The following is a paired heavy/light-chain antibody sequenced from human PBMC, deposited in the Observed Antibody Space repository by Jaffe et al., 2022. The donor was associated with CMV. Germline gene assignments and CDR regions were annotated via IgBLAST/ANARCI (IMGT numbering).Light chain of an antibody. CDR3: QQYFSTPGGT. CDR2: WAS. Sequence: DIVMTQSPDSLAVSVGERATINCKSSQSILHSSNRNNYLAWYQWRPGQPPKLLIYWASIRESGVPDRFSGSGSGTDFTLTIHSLQAEDVAIYYCQQYFSTPGGTFGQGTKVEIK. CDR1: QSILHSSNRNNY. J-gene: IGKJ1*01. V-gene: IGKV4-1*01.
Heavy chain of an antibody. CDR1: GFTLSSYW. Sequence: EVQLVESGGGLIQPGESLRLSCAASGFTLSSYWMHWVREAPGKGLIWVSRINRDGSSATYADSVKGRFTISRDNAKNTLYLQMNSLRADDTAVYYCARSKGDHGNSEFVLAFDIWGQGTMVTVSA. CDR2: INRDGSSA. V-gene: IGHV3-74*03. D-gene: IGHD4-17*01. J-gene: IGHJ3*02. CDR3: ARSKGDHGNSEFVLAFDI.